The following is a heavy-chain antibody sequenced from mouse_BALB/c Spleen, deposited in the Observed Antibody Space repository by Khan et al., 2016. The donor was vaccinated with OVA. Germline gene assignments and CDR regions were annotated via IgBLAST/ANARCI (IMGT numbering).Heavy chain of an antibody. CDR2: ISTYNVNT. CDR1: GYTFTDSA. J-gene: IGHJ4*01. V-gene: IGHV1S137*01. D-gene: IGHD4-1*01. CDR3: ARGDCLLGLRAMDY. Sequence: VQLQESGPEVVRPGASVTISCTGSGYTFTDSALHWVKQSRAKSLEWIGIISTYNVNTYYNQKFQGKATMTVDKSSSTAYMELARLTSEDSAIYYCARGDCLLGLRAMDYWGQGTSVTVSS.